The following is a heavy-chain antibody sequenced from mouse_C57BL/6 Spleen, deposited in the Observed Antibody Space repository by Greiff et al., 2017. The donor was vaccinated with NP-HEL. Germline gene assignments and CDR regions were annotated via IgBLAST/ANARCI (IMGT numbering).Heavy chain of an antibody. D-gene: IGHD1-1*01. CDR2: IYPGDGDT. V-gene: IGHV1-80*01. CDR3: ATGSSYVWYFDV. CDR1: GYAFSSYW. Sequence: QVQLQQSGAELVKPGASVKISCKASGYAFSSYWMNWVKQRPGKGLEWIGQIYPGDGDTNYNGKFKGKATLTADKSSSTAYMQLSSLTSEDSAVYFCATGSSYVWYFDVWGTGTTVTVSS. J-gene: IGHJ1*03.